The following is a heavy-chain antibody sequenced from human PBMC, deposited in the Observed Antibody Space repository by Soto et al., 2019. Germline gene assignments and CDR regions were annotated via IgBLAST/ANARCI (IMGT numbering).Heavy chain of an antibody. V-gene: IGHV1-69*01. CDR3: AIIVGARRSYYYYGMDV. Sequence: QVQLVQSGAEVKKPGSSVKVSCKASGGTFSSYAISWVRQAPGQGLEWMGGIIPIFGTANYAQKFQGRVTITADESTSTVYMELSSLRSEDTAVYYCAIIVGARRSYYYYGMDVWGQGTTVTVSS. CDR2: IIPIFGTA. D-gene: IGHD1-26*01. CDR1: GGTFSSYA. J-gene: IGHJ6*02.